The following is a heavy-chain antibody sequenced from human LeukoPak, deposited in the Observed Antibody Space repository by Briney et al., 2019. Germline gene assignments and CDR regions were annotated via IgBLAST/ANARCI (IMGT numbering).Heavy chain of an antibody. CDR1: GYTFTSYD. Sequence: ASVKVSRKASGYTFTSYDINWVRQATGQGLEWMGWMNPNSGNTGYAQKFQGRVTITRNTSISTAYMELSSLRSEDTAVYYCARVRRYYYMDVWGKGTTVTVSS. CDR3: ARVRRYYYMDV. CDR2: MNPNSGNT. J-gene: IGHJ6*03. V-gene: IGHV1-8*03.